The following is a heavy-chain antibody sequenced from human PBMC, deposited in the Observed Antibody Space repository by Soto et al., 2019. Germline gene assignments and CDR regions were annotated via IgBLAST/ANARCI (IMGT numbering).Heavy chain of an antibody. J-gene: IGHJ4*02. CDR2: ISYDGSNT. CDR3: AKEGGLSGSYYISSSYYFDY. V-gene: IGHV3-30*18. D-gene: IGHD1-26*01. CDR1: GFTFSSYG. Sequence: QVQLVESGGGVVQPGRSLRLSCAASGFTFSSYGMHWVRQAPGKGLEWVAIISYDGSNTYYADSVKGRFTISRDNSKNTLYLQRSSLRAEDTSVYYCAKEGGLSGSYYISSSYYFDYWGQGTLVTVSS.